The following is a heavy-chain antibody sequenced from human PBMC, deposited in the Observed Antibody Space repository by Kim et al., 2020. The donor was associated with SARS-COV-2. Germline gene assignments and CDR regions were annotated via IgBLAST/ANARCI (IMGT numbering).Heavy chain of an antibody. V-gene: IGHV3-23*01. D-gene: IGHD1-26*01. Sequence: DSVKGRFTISRDNSKNTLYLQMNSLRAEDTAVYYCAKDPPEHAEWELFDYWGQGTLVTVSS. CDR3: AKDPPEHAEWELFDY. J-gene: IGHJ4*02.